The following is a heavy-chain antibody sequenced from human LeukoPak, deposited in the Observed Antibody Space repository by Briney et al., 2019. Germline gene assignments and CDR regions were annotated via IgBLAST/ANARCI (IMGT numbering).Heavy chain of an antibody. D-gene: IGHD3-22*01. J-gene: IGHJ4*02. Sequence: ASVKVSCKASGYTFTSYGISWVRQAPGQGLEWMGTINPSGRSTSYAQKFQGRVTMTRDTSTSTAYMELRSLRSDDTAVYYCASIGPYDSSGYSFDYWGQGTLVTVSS. V-gene: IGHV1-46*01. CDR2: INPSGRST. CDR1: GYTFTSYG. CDR3: ASIGPYDSSGYSFDY.